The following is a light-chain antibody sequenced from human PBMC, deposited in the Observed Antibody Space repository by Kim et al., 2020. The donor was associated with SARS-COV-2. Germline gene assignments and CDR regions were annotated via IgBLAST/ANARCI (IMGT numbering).Light chain of an antibody. Sequence: AIRMTQSPSSLSASTGDRVTITCRASQGISSYLAWYQQKPGKAPKLLIYAAFTLQSGVPSRFSGSGSGTDFTLTISCLQSEDFATYYCQQYYRYPPTFGGGTKVDIK. V-gene: IGKV1-8*01. CDR2: AAF. CDR3: QQYYRYPPT. J-gene: IGKJ4*01. CDR1: QGISSY.